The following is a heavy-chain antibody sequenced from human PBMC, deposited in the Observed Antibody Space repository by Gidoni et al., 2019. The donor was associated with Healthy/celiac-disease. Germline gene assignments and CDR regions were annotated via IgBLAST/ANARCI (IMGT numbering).Heavy chain of an antibody. CDR2: ISGSGGST. J-gene: IGHJ6*02. Sequence: EVQLLESGGGLVQPGGSLRLSCAASGFTFSSYAMSRVRQAPGKGLAWVSGISGSGGSTYYADSVKSRFTISRDNSKNTLYLKMNSLRAEDTAVYYCATPVTHTYTSAENYYYGMDVWGQGTTVTVSS. V-gene: IGHV3-23*01. CDR1: GFTFSSYA. D-gene: IGHD2-21*02. CDR3: ATPVTHTYTSAENYYYGMDV.